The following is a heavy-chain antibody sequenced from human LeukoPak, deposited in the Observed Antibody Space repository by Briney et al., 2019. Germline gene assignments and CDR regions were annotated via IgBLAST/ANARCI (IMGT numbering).Heavy chain of an antibody. CDR3: ATLLYSGSDGWPFDY. V-gene: IGHV1-69*05. CDR1: GGTFSSYA. J-gene: IGHJ4*02. CDR2: IIPIFGTA. Sequence: ASVKVSCKASGGTFSSYAISWVRQAPGQGLEWMGGIIPIFGTANYAQKFQGRVTITTDESTSTAYMELSSLRSEDTAVYYCATLLYSGSDGWPFDYWGQGTLVTVSS. D-gene: IGHD1-26*01.